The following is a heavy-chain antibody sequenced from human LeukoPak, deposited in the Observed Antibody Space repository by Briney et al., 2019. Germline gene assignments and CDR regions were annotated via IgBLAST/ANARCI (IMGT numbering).Heavy chain of an antibody. Sequence: PGGSLRLSCAASGFTFSSYGMHWVRQAPGKGLEWVAVIWYDGSNKYYADSVKGRFTISRDNSKNTLYLQMNSLRAEDTAVYYCASAWITVTMAFDIWGQGTMVTVSS. V-gene: IGHV3-33*01. CDR1: GFTFSSYG. CDR2: IWYDGSNK. J-gene: IGHJ3*02. CDR3: ASAWITVTMAFDI. D-gene: IGHD4-17*01.